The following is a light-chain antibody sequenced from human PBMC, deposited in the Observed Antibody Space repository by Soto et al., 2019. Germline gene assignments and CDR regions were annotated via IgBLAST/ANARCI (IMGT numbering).Light chain of an antibody. V-gene: IGLV1-47*01. Sequence: QSVLTQPPSVSGTPGQRVTISCSGGSSNIGSDYVFWFQHLPGAAPKLLNYRNTQRPSGVPNRFSGSKSGTSASLAISGLRSEDEGSYYCAAWDDSLSDVVFGGGTKLTVL. CDR1: SSNIGSDY. CDR3: AAWDDSLSDVV. J-gene: IGLJ2*01. CDR2: RNT.